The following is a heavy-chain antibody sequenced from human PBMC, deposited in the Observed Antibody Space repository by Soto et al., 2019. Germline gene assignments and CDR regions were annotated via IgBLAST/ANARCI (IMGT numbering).Heavy chain of an antibody. J-gene: IGHJ3*02. Sequence: GASVKVSCKASGYTFTSYDINWVRQATGQGLEWMGWMNPNSGNTGYAQKFQGRVTMTRNTSISTAYMELSSLRSEDTAVYYCARGTGHVYCSGGSCYVTADDAFDIWGQGTMVTVSS. D-gene: IGHD2-15*01. CDR1: GYTFTSYD. V-gene: IGHV1-8*01. CDR3: ARGTGHVYCSGGSCYVTADDAFDI. CDR2: MNPNSGNT.